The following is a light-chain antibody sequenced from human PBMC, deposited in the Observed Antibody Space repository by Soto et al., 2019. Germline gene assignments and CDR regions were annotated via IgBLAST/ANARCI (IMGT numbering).Light chain of an antibody. V-gene: IGLV1-40*01. CDR2: GNS. Sequence: QSVLTQPPSVSGAPGKRVTISCTGSSSNIGAGYDVHWYQQLPGTAPKLLIYGNSSRPSGVPDRFSGSKSGTSASLAITGLQAEVEADYYCQSYDSSLSGWVFGGGTKLTVL. J-gene: IGLJ3*02. CDR1: SSNIGAGYD. CDR3: QSYDSSLSGWV.